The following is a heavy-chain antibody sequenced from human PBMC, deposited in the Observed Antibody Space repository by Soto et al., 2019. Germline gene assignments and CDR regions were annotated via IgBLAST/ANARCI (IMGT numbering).Heavy chain of an antibody. J-gene: IGHJ6*02. Sequence: KSSETLSLTCTVSGGSISSYYWSWIRQPPGKGLEWIGYIYYSGSTNYNPSLKSRVTISVDTSKNQFSLKLSSVTAADTAVYYCARDGIRGGTDVWGQGTTVTVSS. CDR3: ARDGIRGGTDV. CDR1: GGSISSYY. V-gene: IGHV4-59*01. CDR2: IYYSGST. D-gene: IGHD5-18*01.